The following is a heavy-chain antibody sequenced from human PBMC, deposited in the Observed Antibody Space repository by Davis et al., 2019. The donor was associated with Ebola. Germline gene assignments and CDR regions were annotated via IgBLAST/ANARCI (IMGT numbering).Heavy chain of an antibody. Sequence: GESLKISCAGSGFMFSNYVMNWVRQAPGKGLEWVSTISAGGADTHYADSVKGRFTISRDNAKNSLYLQMNSLRAEDTAVYYCARGGEGLLGYWGQGTLVTVSS. CDR3: ARGGEGLLGY. CDR1: GFMFSNYV. J-gene: IGHJ4*02. V-gene: IGHV3-21*04. CDR2: ISAGGADT. D-gene: IGHD1-26*01.